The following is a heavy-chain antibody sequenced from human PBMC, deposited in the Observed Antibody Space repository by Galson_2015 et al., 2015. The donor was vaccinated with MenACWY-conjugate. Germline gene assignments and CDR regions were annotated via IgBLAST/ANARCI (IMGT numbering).Heavy chain of an antibody. J-gene: IGHJ6*02. CDR2: INSDGSST. CDR1: GFTFSSYW. V-gene: IGHV3-74*01. Sequence: SLRLSCAASGFTFSSYWMHWVRQAPGKGLVWVSRINSDGSSTSYADSVKGRFTISRDNAKNTLYLQMNSLRAEDTAVYYCAREARYYDSSGYYPGPYGMDVWGQGTTVTVSS. D-gene: IGHD3-22*01. CDR3: AREARYYDSSGYYPGPYGMDV.